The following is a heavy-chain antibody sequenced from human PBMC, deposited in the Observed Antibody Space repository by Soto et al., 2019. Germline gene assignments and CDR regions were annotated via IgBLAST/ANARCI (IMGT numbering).Heavy chain of an antibody. CDR3: ARDYYYYMDV. V-gene: IGHV4-39*02. CDR2: IYYSGST. Sequence: SETLSLTCTVSGGSISSSSYYWGWIRQPPGKGLEWIGSIYYSGSTYYNPSLKSRVTISVDTSKNQFSLKLSSVTAADTAVYYCARDYYYYMDVWGKGTTVTVSS. J-gene: IGHJ6*03. CDR1: GGSISSSSYY.